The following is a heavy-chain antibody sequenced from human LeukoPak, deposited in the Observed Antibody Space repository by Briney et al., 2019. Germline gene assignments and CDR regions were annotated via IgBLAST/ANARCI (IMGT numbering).Heavy chain of an antibody. V-gene: IGHV7-4-1*02. CDR3: ASANPGYSSGWYGARAFDI. Sequence: GASVKVSCKASGYTFTSYAMNWVRQAPGQGLEWMGWINTNTGNPTYAQGFTGRFVFSLDTSVSTAYLQISSLKAEDTAVYYCASANPGYSSGWYGARAFDIWGQGTMVTVSS. CDR1: GYTFTSYA. CDR2: INTNTGNP. J-gene: IGHJ3*02. D-gene: IGHD6-19*01.